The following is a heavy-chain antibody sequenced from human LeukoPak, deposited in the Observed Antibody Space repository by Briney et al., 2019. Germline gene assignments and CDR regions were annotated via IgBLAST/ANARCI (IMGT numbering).Heavy chain of an antibody. V-gene: IGHV3-48*02. J-gene: IGHJ6*02. Sequence: GGSLRLSCAASGFTFSTYSMNWVRQAPGKGLEWVSYISRSSTTITYADSVKGRFTISRDNAKNSLYLQMNSLRDEDTAVYYCAKERGRGGYYGMDVWGQGTTVTVSS. CDR1: GFTFSTYS. CDR3: AKERGRGGYYGMDV. D-gene: IGHD6-25*01. CDR2: ISRSSTTI.